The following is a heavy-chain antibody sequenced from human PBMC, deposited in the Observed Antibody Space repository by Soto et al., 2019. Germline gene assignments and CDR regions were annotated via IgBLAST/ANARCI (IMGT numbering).Heavy chain of an antibody. CDR2: IYTSGST. Sequence: SETLSLTCTVSGGSISSYYWRWIRQPAGKGLEWIGRIYTSGSTNYNPSLKSRVTMSVDTSKNQFSLKLSSVTAADTAVYYCARDPIYYDSSGYYYDYWGQVTLVTVSS. J-gene: IGHJ4*02. V-gene: IGHV4-4*07. CDR1: GGSISSYY. D-gene: IGHD3-22*01. CDR3: ARDPIYYDSSGYYYDY.